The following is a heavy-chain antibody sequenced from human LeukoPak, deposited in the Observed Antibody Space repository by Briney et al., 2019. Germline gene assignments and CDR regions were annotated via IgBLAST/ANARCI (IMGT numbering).Heavy chain of an antibody. V-gene: IGHV3-20*04. Sequence: GGSLRLSCAASGFTFSSYAMSWVRQAPGKGLEWVSGINWNGGSTGYADSVKGRFTISRDNAKNSLYLQMNSLRAEDTALYYCAREPYYYDSSGDSVDYWGQGTLVTVSS. D-gene: IGHD3-22*01. J-gene: IGHJ4*02. CDR2: INWNGGST. CDR1: GFTFSSYA. CDR3: AREPYYYDSSGDSVDY.